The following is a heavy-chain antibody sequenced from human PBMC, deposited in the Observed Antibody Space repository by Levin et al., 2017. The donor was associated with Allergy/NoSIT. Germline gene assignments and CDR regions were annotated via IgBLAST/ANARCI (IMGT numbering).Heavy chain of an antibody. CDR3: AKPMGEYYYDRGSMDV. D-gene: IGHD3-22*01. CDR2: ISYDGSDK. J-gene: IGHJ6*02. CDR1: GFSLSRYG. V-gene: IGHV3-30*18. Sequence: QTGGSLRLSCAGSGFSLSRYGMYWVRQAPGKGLEWVALISYDGSDKYYVDSVKGRFTISRDNSNNTLVLQMNSLRPEDTAVYYCAKPMGEYYYDRGSMDVWGQGTTVTVSS.